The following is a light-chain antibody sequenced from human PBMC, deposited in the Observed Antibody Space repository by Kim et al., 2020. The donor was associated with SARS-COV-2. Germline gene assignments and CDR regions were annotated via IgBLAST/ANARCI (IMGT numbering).Light chain of an antibody. Sequence: EMVMTQSPATLSVSPGERATLSCKTSQSVSNNLAWYQQKPGQSPRLLIYGASTRATDIPDRFSGSGSGTEFTLTISSLQSEDFAVYYCQHYNKWPLTFGGGTKVDIK. J-gene: IGKJ4*01. CDR1: QSVSNN. CDR2: GAS. CDR3: QHYNKWPLT. V-gene: IGKV3D-15*01.